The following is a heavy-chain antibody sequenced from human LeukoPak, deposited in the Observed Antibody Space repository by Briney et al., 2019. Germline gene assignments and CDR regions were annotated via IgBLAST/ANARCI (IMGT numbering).Heavy chain of an antibody. D-gene: IGHD6-13*01. CDR1: GGSISSGTYY. V-gene: IGHV4-61*02. Sequence: SETLSLTCTVSGGSISSGTYYWNWIRQPAGKGLEWIGRIYTSESPTYKPSLKSRVTMSLDTSKTQFSLKLSSVTAADTAVYYCARVSSSWYKDWYFDLWGRGTLVTVSS. J-gene: IGHJ2*01. CDR2: IYTSESP. CDR3: ARVSSSWYKDWYFDL.